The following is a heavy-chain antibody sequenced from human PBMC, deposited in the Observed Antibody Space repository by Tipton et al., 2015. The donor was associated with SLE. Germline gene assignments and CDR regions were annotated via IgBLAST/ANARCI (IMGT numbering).Heavy chain of an antibody. J-gene: IGHJ3*02. CDR2: TFYSGST. Sequence: TLSLTCTVSGGSISSGDYYWSWIRQPPGKGLEWIGYTFYSGSTYYNPSLKSRVTISVDTSKNQFSLKLSSVTAADTAVYYCASMGAWGAFDIWGQGTMVTVSS. CDR1: GGSISSGDYY. D-gene: IGHD1-26*01. V-gene: IGHV4-30-4*01. CDR3: ASMGAWGAFDI.